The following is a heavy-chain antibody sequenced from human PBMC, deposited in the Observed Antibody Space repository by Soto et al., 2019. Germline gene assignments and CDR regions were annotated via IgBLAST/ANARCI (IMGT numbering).Heavy chain of an antibody. J-gene: IGHJ4*02. V-gene: IGHV3-7*04. D-gene: IGHD2-2*01. CDR2: IKQDGSEK. Sequence: GGSLRLSCAASGFTFSSYWMSWVRQAPGKGLEWVANIKQDGSEKYYVDSVKGRFTISRDNAKNSLYLQMNSLRAEDTAVYYCARDGIVVVPAAMLDYWGQGTLVTVSS. CDR1: GFTFSSYW. CDR3: ARDGIVVVPAAMLDY.